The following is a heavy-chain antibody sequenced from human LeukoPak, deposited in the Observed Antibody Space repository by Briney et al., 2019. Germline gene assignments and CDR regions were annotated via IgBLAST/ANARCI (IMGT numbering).Heavy chain of an antibody. J-gene: IGHJ4*02. Sequence: ASVKVSCKASGYTFTSYYMHWVRQAPGQGLEWMGIINPSGGSTSYAQKFQGRVTMTRDMSTSTVYMELSSLRSEDTAVYYCARGEVYDILTGYYLPDYWGQGTLVTVSS. CDR3: ARGEVYDILTGYYLPDY. D-gene: IGHD3-9*01. CDR2: INPSGGST. V-gene: IGHV1-46*01. CDR1: GYTFTSYY.